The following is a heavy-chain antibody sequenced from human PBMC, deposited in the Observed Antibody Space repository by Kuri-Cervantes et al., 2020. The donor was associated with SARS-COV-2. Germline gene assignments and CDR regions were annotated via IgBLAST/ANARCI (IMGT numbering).Heavy chain of an antibody. CDR2: IYTSGST. J-gene: IGHJ4*02. V-gene: IGHV4-4*07. Sequence: ESLKISCTVSGGSISSYYWSWIRQPAGKGLEWIGRIYTSGSTNYNPSLKSRVTMSVDTSKNQFSLKLSSVTAADTAVYYCARDDPWSPTKFDYWGQGTLVTVSS. D-gene: IGHD3-3*01. CDR3: ARDDPWSPTKFDY. CDR1: GGSISSYY.